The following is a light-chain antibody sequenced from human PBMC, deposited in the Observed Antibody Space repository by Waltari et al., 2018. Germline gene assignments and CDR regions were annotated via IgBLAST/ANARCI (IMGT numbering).Light chain of an antibody. V-gene: IGLV2-14*03. CDR3: SSYTSSSTVV. CDR2: DVT. J-gene: IGLJ2*01. CDR1: STDVGGSNY. Sequence: QSALTQPASVSGSPGQAITISCTGTSTDVGGSNYFSWYQQHPGKAPKLMIYDVTNRPSGVSNRFSGSKSGNTASLTISGLQAEDEADYYCSSYTSSSTVVFGGGTKLTVL.